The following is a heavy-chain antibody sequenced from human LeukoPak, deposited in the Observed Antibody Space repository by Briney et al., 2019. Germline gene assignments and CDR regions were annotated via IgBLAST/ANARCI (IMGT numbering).Heavy chain of an antibody. CDR3: ARGRVGATTPPYWYFDL. CDR1: GGSFSGYY. D-gene: IGHD1-26*01. V-gene: IGHV4-34*01. Sequence: SETLSLTCAVYGGSFSGYYWSWIRQPPGKGLEWIGEINHSGGTNYNPSLKSRVTISVDTSKNQFSLKLSSVTAADTAVYYCARGRVGATTPPYWYFDLWGRGTLVTVSS. J-gene: IGHJ2*01. CDR2: INHSGGT.